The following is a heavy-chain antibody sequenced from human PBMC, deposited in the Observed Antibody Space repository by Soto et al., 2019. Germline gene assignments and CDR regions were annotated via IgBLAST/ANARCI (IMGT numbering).Heavy chain of an antibody. CDR1: GFTFSSYS. CDR2: ISSSSSTI. V-gene: IGHV3-48*01. J-gene: IGHJ3*02. CDR3: ARDQLYSGYDSEDYAFDI. Sequence: EVQLVESGGGLVQPGGSLRLSCAASGFTFSSYSMNWVRQAPGKGLEWVSYISSSSSTIYYADSVKGRFTISRDNAKNSLYLQMNSLRAEDTAVYYCARDQLYSGYDSEDYAFDIWGQGTMGTGSS. D-gene: IGHD5-12*01.